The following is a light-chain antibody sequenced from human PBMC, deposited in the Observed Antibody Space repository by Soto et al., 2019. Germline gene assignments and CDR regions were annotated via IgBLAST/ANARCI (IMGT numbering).Light chain of an antibody. J-gene: IGLJ1*01. CDR3: VAWDDSLSGYV. Sequence: QSVLTQPPSVSGTPGQRVNISCSGSSSNIGRDYVYWYQQFPGTAPKLLIYRGNQRPSGVPDRFSGSKSGTSASLAISGLRSDGESDYYCVAWDDSLSGYVFGTGTKLTVL. CDR1: SSNIGRDY. V-gene: IGLV1-47*01. CDR2: RGN.